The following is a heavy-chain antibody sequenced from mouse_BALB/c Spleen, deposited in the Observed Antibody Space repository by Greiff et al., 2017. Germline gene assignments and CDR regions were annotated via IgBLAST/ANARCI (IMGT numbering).Heavy chain of an antibody. J-gene: IGHJ4*01. CDR3: ARSGGYYVDAMDY. CDR1: GFNIKDTY. CDR2: IDPANGNT. Sequence: VQLKESGAELVKPGASVKLSCTASGFNIKDTYMHWVKQRPEQGLEWIGRIDPANGNTKYDPKFQGKATITADTSSNTAYLQLSSLTSEDTAVYYCARSGGYYVDAMDYWGQGTSVTVSS. D-gene: IGHD2-3*01. V-gene: IGHV14-3*02.